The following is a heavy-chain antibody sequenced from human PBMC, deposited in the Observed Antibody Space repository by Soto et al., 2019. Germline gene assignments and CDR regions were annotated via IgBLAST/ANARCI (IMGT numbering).Heavy chain of an antibody. J-gene: IGHJ4*02. CDR3: ARELSALGTIDF. Sequence: SVKEACHVSGYTINIYGISWGRQAPVQGLEWMGWISPYNDNKKYSQNFQGRVTMTTETSTSTAYMELTSLRSDDTAVYYCARELSALGTIDFWGQGTLVTVSS. CDR1: GYTINIYG. D-gene: IGHD1-7*01. V-gene: IGHV1-18*01. CDR2: ISPYNDNK.